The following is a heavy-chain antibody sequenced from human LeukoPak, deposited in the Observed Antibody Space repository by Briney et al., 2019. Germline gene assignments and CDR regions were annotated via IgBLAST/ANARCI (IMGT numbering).Heavy chain of an antibody. Sequence: GSLRLSCAASGFTFSSYSMNWVRQAPGKGLEWIGSIYYSGSTYYNPSLKSRVTISVDTSKNQFSLKLSSVTAADTAVYYCARQGGWYSYYYYMDVWGKGTTVTISS. D-gene: IGHD6-19*01. J-gene: IGHJ6*03. CDR1: GFTFSSYSMN. CDR3: ARQGGWYSYYYYMDV. CDR2: IYYSGST. V-gene: IGHV4-39*01.